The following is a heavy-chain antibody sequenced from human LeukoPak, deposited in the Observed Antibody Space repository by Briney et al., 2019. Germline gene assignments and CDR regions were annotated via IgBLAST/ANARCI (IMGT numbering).Heavy chain of an antibody. CDR2: IYFSGAT. CDR1: GFSVSNNY. Sequence: PGGSLRLSCAASGFSVSNNYMSWVRQAPGKGLEWVSVIYFSGATYYADSVKGRFTISRDNAKNSLYMQMNSLRAEDTAVYYCARITGWYSFDYWGQGTLVTVSS. CDR3: ARITGWYSFDY. D-gene: IGHD6-19*01. J-gene: IGHJ4*02. V-gene: IGHV3-53*01.